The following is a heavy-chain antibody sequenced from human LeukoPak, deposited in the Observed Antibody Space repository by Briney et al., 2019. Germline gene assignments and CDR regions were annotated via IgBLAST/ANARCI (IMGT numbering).Heavy chain of an antibody. D-gene: IGHD3-22*01. CDR2: TYYRSKWYN. V-gene: IGHV6-1*01. Sequence: SQTLSLTCAISGDSVSSNSAAWNWIRQSPSRGLEWLGRTYYRSKWYNDYAVSVKSRITINPDTSKNQFSLQLNSVTPEDTAVYYCARSTTIIRYYDSNHDGFDYWGQGTLVTVSS. CDR1: GDSVSSNSAA. CDR3: ARSTTIIRYYDSNHDGFDY. J-gene: IGHJ4*02.